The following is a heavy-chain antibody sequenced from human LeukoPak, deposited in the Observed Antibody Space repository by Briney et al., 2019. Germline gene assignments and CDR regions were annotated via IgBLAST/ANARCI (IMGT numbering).Heavy chain of an antibody. CDR3: AKVPSCRWLQLYFDC. Sequence: QSGGSLRLSCAASGFTFSSYAMHWVRPAPGKGLEWVADISYDGSNKYCADSLKGRSTISRDTSKNTLYLQMNSVRDEDTAVYYFAKVPSCRWLQLYFDCWREGTLVTDSS. CDR1: GFTFSSYA. D-gene: IGHD5-24*01. J-gene: IGHJ4*02. V-gene: IGHV3-30*04. CDR2: ISYDGSNK.